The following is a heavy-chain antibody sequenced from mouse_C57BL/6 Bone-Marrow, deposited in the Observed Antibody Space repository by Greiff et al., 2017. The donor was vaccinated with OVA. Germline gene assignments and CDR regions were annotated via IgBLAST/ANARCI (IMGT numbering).Heavy chain of an antibody. D-gene: IGHD1-1*01. CDR3: AREGLLNYYGSSGLNY. CDR2: INPNNGGT. V-gene: IGHV1-22*01. J-gene: IGHJ2*01. Sequence: EVQLQESGAELVRPGSSVKLSCKASGYTFTSYWMHWVKQSHGKSLEWIGYINPNNGGTSYNQKFKGQATLTVNKSSSTAYMELRSLTSEDSAVYYCAREGLLNYYGSSGLNYWGQGTTLTVSS. CDR1: GYTFTSYW.